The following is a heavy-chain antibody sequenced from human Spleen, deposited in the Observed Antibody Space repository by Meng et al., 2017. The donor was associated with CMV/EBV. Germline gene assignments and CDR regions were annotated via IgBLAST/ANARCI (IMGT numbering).Heavy chain of an antibody. Sequence: ASVKVSCKASGYTFTSYYMHWVRQAPGQGLECMGWINPNSGGTEYAQKFQGRVTMTRDTSISTAYIELSRLRSDDTAVYYCARVVRRFPGITSHFEYWGQGTLVTVSS. V-gene: IGHV1-2*02. J-gene: IGHJ4*02. D-gene: IGHD1-14*01. CDR3: ARVVRRFPGITSHFEY. CDR1: GYTFTSYY. CDR2: INPNSGGT.